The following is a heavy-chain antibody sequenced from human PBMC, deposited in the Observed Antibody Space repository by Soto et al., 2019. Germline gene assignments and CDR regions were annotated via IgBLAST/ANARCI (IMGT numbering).Heavy chain of an antibody. Sequence: SVKVSCKASGGTFSSYAISWVRQAPGQGLEWMGGIIPIFGTANYAQKFQGRVTITADESTSTAYMELSSLRVEDTAVYYCAKVGFPYSYGYLFYYWGQGTLVTVSS. J-gene: IGHJ4*02. V-gene: IGHV1-69*13. CDR2: IIPIFGTA. CDR1: GGTFSSYA. D-gene: IGHD5-18*01. CDR3: AKVGFPYSYGYLFYY.